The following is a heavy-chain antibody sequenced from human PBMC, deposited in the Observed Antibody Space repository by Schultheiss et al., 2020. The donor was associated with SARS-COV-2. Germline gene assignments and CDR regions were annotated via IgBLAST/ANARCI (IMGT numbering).Heavy chain of an antibody. CDR2: IYYSGST. J-gene: IGHJ4*02. CDR3: ATGAYSGYAKIDY. Sequence: SETLSLTCTVSGGSISSGDYYWSWIRQPPGKGLEWIGYIYYSGSTYYNPSLKSRVTISVDTSKNQFSLKLSSVTAADTAVYYCATGAYSGYAKIDYWGQGTLVTVSS. D-gene: IGHD5-12*01. V-gene: IGHV4-30-4*01. CDR1: GGSISSGDYY.